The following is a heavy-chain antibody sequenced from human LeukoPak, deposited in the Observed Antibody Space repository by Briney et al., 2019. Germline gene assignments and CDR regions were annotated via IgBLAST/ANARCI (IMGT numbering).Heavy chain of an antibody. Sequence: GGSMRLSCAASGFTFSSYSMNWVRQAPGKGLEWVSSISSSSSYIYYADSVKGRFTISRDNAKNSLYLQMNSLRAEDTAVYYCARAEDLVVPAASFDYWGQGTLVTVSS. J-gene: IGHJ4*02. CDR1: GFTFSSYS. CDR2: ISSSSSYI. CDR3: ARAEDLVVPAASFDY. D-gene: IGHD2-2*01. V-gene: IGHV3-21*01.